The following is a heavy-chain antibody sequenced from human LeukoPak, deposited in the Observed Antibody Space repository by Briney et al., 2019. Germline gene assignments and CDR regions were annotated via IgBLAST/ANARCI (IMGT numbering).Heavy chain of an antibody. CDR2: ISSSGSTI. V-gene: IGHV3-11*01. CDR1: GFTFSDYY. CDR3: ARGLWFGTEYFQH. D-gene: IGHD3-10*01. Sequence: GSLRLSCAASGFTFSDYYMSWIRQAPGKGLEWVSYISSSGSTIYYADAVKGRFTISRDNAKNSLYLQMNSLRAEDTAVYYCARGLWFGTEYFQHWGQGTLVTVSS. J-gene: IGHJ1*01.